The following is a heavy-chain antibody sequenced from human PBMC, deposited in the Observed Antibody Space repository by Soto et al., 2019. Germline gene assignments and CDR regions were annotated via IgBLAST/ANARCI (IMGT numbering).Heavy chain of an antibody. Sequence: EVQLLESGGGLVQPGGSLRLSCAASGFTFSSYAMSWVRQAPGKGLEWVSAISGSGGSTYYADSVKGRFTISRDNSKNTLYLQMNSLRAEDTAVYYCAKDLVPAESRFVQVTTLDEAFDIWGQGTMVTVSS. CDR1: GFTFSSYA. CDR3: AKDLVPAESRFVQVTTLDEAFDI. D-gene: IGHD2-2*01. J-gene: IGHJ3*02. V-gene: IGHV3-23*01. CDR2: ISGSGGST.